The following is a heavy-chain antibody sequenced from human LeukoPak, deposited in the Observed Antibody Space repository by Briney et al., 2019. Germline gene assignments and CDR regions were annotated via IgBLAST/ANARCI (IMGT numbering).Heavy chain of an antibody. V-gene: IGHV3-74*01. CDR3: ARSQGGVFDV. Sequence: AGGSLRLSCVVSGFTFTNYWMQWVRQVPGKGLVWVARMNSDGTSIIHADSVKGRFTISRDNAENTLYLQMNSLRPEDTALYYCARSQGGVFDVWGQGTMVIVSS. CDR2: MNSDGTSI. CDR1: GFTFTNYW. D-gene: IGHD2-8*02. J-gene: IGHJ3*01.